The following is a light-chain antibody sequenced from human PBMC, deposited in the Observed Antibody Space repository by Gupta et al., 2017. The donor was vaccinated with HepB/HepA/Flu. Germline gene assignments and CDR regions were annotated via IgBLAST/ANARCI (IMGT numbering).Light chain of an antibody. CDR1: SSNIGAGYD. V-gene: IGLV1-40*01. J-gene: IGLJ3*02. CDR3: QSYDSSLSGWV. CDR2: GNS. Sequence: QSVLTQPPSVSGAPGQRVTISCTGNSSNIGAGYDVHWYQQLPGTAPKLLIYGNSNRPSGVPDRFSGSKSGTSASLAINGLQAEDEGDYYCQSYDSSLSGWVFGGGTKLTVL.